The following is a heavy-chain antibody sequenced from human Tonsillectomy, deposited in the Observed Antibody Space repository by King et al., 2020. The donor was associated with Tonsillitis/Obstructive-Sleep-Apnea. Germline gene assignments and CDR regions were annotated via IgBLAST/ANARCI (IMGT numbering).Heavy chain of an antibody. CDR2: IIPVLGIT. Sequence: VQLVESGAEVKKPGSSVKVSCKASGGTDSSYAISWVRQAPGQGLEWMAGIIPVLGITNYAQKFQGRVSITAEKSTSTAYMELSSLRSEDTAVYYCGKTGYCSGSSCHFAYWGQGTLVTVSS. CDR1: GGTDSSYA. D-gene: IGHD2-15*01. CDR3: GKTGYCSGSSCHFAY. J-gene: IGHJ4*02. V-gene: IGHV1-69*10.